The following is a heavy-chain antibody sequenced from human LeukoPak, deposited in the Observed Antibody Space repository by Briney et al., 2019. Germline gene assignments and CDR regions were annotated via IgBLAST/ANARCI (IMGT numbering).Heavy chain of an antibody. CDR3: ATTYGYGGNSIGPFDG. V-gene: IGHV3-74*01. J-gene: IGHJ4*02. CDR2: IKSDGSST. D-gene: IGHD4-23*01. CDR1: GFSFSSYW. Sequence: PGGSLRLSCAASGFSFSSYWMHWVRQAPGKGLVWVSRIKSDGSSTSYADSVKGRFTISRDNAKDTLYLQMHSLRVEDTAVYFCATTYGYGGNSIGPFDGWGQGTLVTVSS.